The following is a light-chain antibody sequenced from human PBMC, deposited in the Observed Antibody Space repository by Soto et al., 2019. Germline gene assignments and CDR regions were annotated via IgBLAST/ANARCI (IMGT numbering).Light chain of an antibody. V-gene: IGKV3-15*01. CDR1: QSVSSY. CDR2: GAS. Sequence: IVLTQYTATLSFSPWEIATLSCRASQSVSSYLAWYQQKPGQAPRLLIYGASTRATGIPERFSGSGSGTEFTLTISSLQSEDFAVYYCQQYNNWPPTFGQGTKVDIK. CDR3: QQYNNWPPT. J-gene: IGKJ1*01.